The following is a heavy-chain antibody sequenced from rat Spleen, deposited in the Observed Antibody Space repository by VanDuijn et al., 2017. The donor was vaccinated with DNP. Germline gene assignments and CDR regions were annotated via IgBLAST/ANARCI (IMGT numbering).Heavy chain of an antibody. Sequence: EVQLVESGGGLVQSGRSLKLSCAASGFTFSDHNMAWVRQVPKKGLECVAYISFDGGATYCGDSVKGRFTISRDNAKSTLYLQMDSLRSEETATYYCARHANYGSLVYAMDAWGQGTSVTVSS. J-gene: IGHJ4*01. CDR1: GFTFSDHN. CDR2: ISFDGGAT. V-gene: IGHV5-7*01. D-gene: IGHD1-3*01. CDR3: ARHANYGSLVYAMDA.